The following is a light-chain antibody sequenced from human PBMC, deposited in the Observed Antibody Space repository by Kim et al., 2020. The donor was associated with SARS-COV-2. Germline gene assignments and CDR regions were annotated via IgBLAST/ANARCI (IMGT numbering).Light chain of an antibody. CDR3: MQALQTPT. J-gene: IGKJ1*01. CDR1: QSLLHSDGYHD. Sequence: DIVMTQSPLSLPVTPGEPASISCRSSQSLLHSDGYHDLDWYLQKPGQSPQLLIYLGSNRASGVPDRFSGSGSGTDFILKISRVETEDVGIYYCMQALQTPTFGQGTKVDIK. CDR2: LGS. V-gene: IGKV2-28*01.